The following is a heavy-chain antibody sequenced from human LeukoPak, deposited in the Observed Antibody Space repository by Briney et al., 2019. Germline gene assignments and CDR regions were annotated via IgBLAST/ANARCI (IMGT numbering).Heavy chain of an antibody. J-gene: IGHJ4*02. CDR3: ARESNHMLFGSGPRFSDY. CDR1: GYTFTSYG. D-gene: IGHD3-3*01. V-gene: IGHV1-18*01. CDR2: ISAYNGNT. Sequence: ASVKVSCKASGYTFTSYGISWVRQAPGQGLEWMGWISAYNGNTNYAQKLQGRVTMTTDTSTSTAYMELRSLRSDDTAVYYCARESNHMLFGSGPRFSDYWGQGTLVTVSS.